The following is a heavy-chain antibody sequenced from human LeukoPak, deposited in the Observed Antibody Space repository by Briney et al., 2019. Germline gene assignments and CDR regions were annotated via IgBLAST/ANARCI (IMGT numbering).Heavy chain of an antibody. J-gene: IGHJ4*02. CDR2: ISGSAHKI. Sequence: GGSLRLSCVASGITFSNYAVSWVRQAPEKGLDWVSVISGSAHKIRYADSVKGRFTISRDNSENIVYLQMNNLGVEDTAVYYCAGRPTGYSSGYIHWGQGTLVTVSS. V-gene: IGHV3-23*01. CDR1: GITFSNYA. D-gene: IGHD5-18*01. CDR3: AGRPTGYSSGYIH.